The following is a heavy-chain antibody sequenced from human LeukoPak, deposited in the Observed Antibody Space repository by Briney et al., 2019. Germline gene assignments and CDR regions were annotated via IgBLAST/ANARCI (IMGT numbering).Heavy chain of an antibody. D-gene: IGHD3-10*01. V-gene: IGHV3-23*01. Sequence: PGGSLRLSCAASGFTFSSYAMSWVRQAPGKGLEWVSAISGNGGSTYYADSVKGRFTISRDNSKNTLYLQMNSLRAEDTAVYYCARSLLLTMVRGVTHFDYWGQGTLVTVSS. J-gene: IGHJ4*02. CDR2: ISGNGGST. CDR1: GFTFSSYA. CDR3: ARSLLLTMVRGVTHFDY.